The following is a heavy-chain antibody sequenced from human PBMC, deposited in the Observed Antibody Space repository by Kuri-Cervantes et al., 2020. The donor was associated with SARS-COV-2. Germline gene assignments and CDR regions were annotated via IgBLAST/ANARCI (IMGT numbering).Heavy chain of an antibody. V-gene: IGHV4-39*01. CDR1: GVSVSGGTYY. J-gene: IGHJ5*02. CDR2: IYYSGST. Sequence: GSLRLSCAVSGVSVSGGTYYWSWIRQPAGKGLEWIGSIYYSGSTYYNPSLKSRVTISVDTSKNQFSLKLSSVTAADTAVYYCARHSDILTGTNWFDPWGQGTLVTVSS. CDR3: ARHSDILTGTNWFDP. D-gene: IGHD3-9*01.